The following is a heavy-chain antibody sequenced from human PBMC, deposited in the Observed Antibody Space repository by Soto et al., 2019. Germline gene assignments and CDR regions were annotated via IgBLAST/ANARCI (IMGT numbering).Heavy chain of an antibody. Sequence: EVNLVESGGGLVKPGGSLRLSCAASGYSFKDAWMNWVRQAPGKGLEWVGRIKSIANGGTTEYAAPVKGRFSISRDDSTFTLYLQMNSLQGEDTAVYYCTRRPKAGDIRFGALDFWGRGTLVTVSA. J-gene: IGHJ4*02. CDR3: TRRPKAGDIRFGALDF. V-gene: IGHV3-15*07. CDR1: GYSFKDAW. CDR2: IKSIANGGTT. D-gene: IGHD3-10*01.